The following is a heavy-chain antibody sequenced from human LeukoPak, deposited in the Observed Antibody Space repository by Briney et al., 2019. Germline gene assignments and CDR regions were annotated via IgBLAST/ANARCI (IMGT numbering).Heavy chain of an antibody. J-gene: IGHJ4*02. CDR3: ARANGDYPVYYFDY. CDR2: ISSSSSYI. D-gene: IGHD4-17*01. CDR1: GFTFSSYS. Sequence: GGSLRLSCAASGFTFSSYSMNWVRQAPGKGLEWVSSISSSSSYIYYADSVKGRFTISRDNAKNSLYLQMNSLRAEDTAVYYCARANGDYPVYYFDYWGQGTLVTVSS. V-gene: IGHV3-21*01.